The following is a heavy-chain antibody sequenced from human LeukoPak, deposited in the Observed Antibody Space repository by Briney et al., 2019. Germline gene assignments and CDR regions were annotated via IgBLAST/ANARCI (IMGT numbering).Heavy chain of an antibody. V-gene: IGHV4-39*01. CDR2: IYYSGST. Sequence: SETLSLTCTVSGGYISSSSYYWGWIRQPPGKGLEWIGSIYYSGSTYYNPSLKSRVTISVDTSKNQFSLKLSSVTAADTAVYYCARARYSSGWFDYWGQGTLVTVSS. CDR3: ARARYSSGWFDY. J-gene: IGHJ4*02. D-gene: IGHD6-19*01. CDR1: GGYISSSSYY.